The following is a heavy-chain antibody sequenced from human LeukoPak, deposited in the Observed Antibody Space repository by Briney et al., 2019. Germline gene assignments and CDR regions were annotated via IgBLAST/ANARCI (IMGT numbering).Heavy chain of an antibody. CDR3: ARRGDYFRYFDY. D-gene: IGHD4-17*01. CDR2: IYYSGST. J-gene: IGHJ4*02. V-gene: IGHV4-39*01. Sequence: SETLSLTCTVSGGSISSSSYYWGWIRQPPGKGLEWIGSIYYSGSTYYNPSLKSRVTISVDTSKNQFSLKLSSVTAADTAVYHCARRGDYFRYFDYWGQGTLVTVSS. CDR1: GGSISSSSYY.